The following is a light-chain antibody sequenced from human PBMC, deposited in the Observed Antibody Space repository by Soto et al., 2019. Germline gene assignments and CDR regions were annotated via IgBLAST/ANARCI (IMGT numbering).Light chain of an antibody. V-gene: IGLV1-47*02. J-gene: IGLJ2*01. CDR1: WYNIGGTNY. CDR3: ASWDDRLGAVI. Sequence: QSVLTQPPSASGTPGQTVTISCSGGWYNIGGTNYAYWYQQLPGAAPKLLMHSNNLRPSGVPERISGSKSGTSASLAISGLRSEDEAVYYCASWDDRLGAVIFGGGTKVTVL. CDR2: SNN.